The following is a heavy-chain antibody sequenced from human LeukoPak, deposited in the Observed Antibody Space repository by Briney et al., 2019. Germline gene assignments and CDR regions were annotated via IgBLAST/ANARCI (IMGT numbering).Heavy chain of an antibody. CDR3: ARDESRGNLVTAPDY. V-gene: IGHV3-48*04. CDR2: ISSSSSTI. CDR1: GFTFSSYG. J-gene: IGHJ4*02. Sequence: GGSLRLSCAASGFTFSSYGMTWVRQAPGKGLEWVSYISSSSSTIYYADSVKGRFTISRDNAKNALYLQMNSLRVEDTAVYYCARDESRGNLVTAPDYWGQGTLVTVSS. D-gene: IGHD2-21*02.